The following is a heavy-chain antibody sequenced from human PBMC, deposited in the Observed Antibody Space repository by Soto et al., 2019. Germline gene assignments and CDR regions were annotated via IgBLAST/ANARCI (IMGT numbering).Heavy chain of an antibody. CDR2: ISGSGGST. D-gene: IGHD3-10*01. Sequence: GGSLRLSCAASGLPFSSYAMSWVRPAPGKGLEWVSAISGSGGSTYYADSVKGRFTISRDNSKNTLYLQMNSLRAEDTAVYYCAKNMVRGVISDAFDIWGQGTMVTVSS. V-gene: IGHV3-23*01. J-gene: IGHJ3*02. CDR1: GLPFSSYA. CDR3: AKNMVRGVISDAFDI.